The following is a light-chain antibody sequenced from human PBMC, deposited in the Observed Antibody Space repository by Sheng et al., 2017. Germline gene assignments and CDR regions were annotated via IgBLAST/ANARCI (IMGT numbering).Light chain of an antibody. CDR3: QQRSYLRWT. V-gene: IGKV3-11*01. CDR2: DAS. CDR1: QSVNSH. Sequence: EVVLTQSPVTLSLSPGERAALSCRASQSVNSHLAWYQQKPGQAPRLLIYDASKRASGIPARFSGSGSGTDFTLTISSLEPEDFAIYYCQQRSYLRWTFGQGTKVEFK. J-gene: IGKJ1*01.